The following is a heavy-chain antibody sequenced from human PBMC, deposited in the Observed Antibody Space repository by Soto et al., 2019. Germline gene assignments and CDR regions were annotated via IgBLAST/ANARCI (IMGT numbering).Heavy chain of an antibody. D-gene: IGHD6-19*01. J-gene: IGHJ4*02. CDR3: ARDRGWSLFDY. V-gene: IGHV3-74*01. CDR2: TDTYGSDT. Sequence: EVQLVESGGGLVQPGGSLRLSCAASGFTFSTYWMYWVRQVPGKGLVWVSRTDTYGSDTSYADSVKGRFTISRDNAKNTLYLQMNSLRAEDTAVYYCARDRGWSLFDYWGQGTLVTVSS. CDR1: GFTFSTYW.